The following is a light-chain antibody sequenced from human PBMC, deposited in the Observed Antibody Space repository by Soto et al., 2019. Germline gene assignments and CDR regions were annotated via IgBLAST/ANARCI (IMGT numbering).Light chain of an antibody. CDR1: QSLLHSNGYNY. J-gene: IGKJ1*01. V-gene: IGKV2-28*01. CDR2: LGS. Sequence: DMVITKSPLSLPVTPGEPASISCSSSQSLLHSNGYNYLDWYLQKPGQSPQLLIYLGSNRASGVPDRFSGSGSGTDFTLKISRVEAEDVGVYYCMQALQTPLTFGQGTKVDIK. CDR3: MQALQTPLT.